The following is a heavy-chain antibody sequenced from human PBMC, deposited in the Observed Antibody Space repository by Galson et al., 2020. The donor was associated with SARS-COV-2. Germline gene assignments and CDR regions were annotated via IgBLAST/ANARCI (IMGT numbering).Heavy chain of an antibody. CDR3: ARVSSSGSRVTFDI. D-gene: IGHD3-22*01. CDR2: IHYSGST. Sequence: ASETLSLTCTVSGGSISSGGYYWSWIRQHPGKGLEWIGYIHYSGSTYYNPSLKSRVTISVDTSKNQFSLKLSSVTAADTAVYYCARVSSSGSRVTFDIWGQGTMVTVSS. J-gene: IGHJ3*02. V-gene: IGHV4-31*03. CDR1: GGSISSGGYY.